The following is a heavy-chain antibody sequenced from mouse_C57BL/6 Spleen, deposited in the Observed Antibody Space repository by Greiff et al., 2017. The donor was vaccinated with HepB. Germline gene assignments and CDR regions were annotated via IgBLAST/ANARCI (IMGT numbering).Heavy chain of an antibody. CDR3: ARGWLLNGYYYAMDY. CDR1: GYTFTSYW. J-gene: IGHJ4*01. D-gene: IGHD2-3*01. V-gene: IGHV1-64*01. Sequence: QVQLQQSGAELVKPGASVKLSCKASGYTFTSYWMHWVKQRPGQGLEWIGMIHPNSGSTNYNEKFKSKATLTVDKSSSTAYMQLSSLTSEDSAVYYCARGWLLNGYYYAMDYWGQGTSVTVSS. CDR2: IHPNSGST.